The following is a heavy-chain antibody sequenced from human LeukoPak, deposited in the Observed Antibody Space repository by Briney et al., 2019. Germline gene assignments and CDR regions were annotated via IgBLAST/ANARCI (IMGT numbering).Heavy chain of an antibody. CDR2: IIPIFGTA. V-gene: IGHV1-69*13. Sequence: ASVKVSCKASGGTFSSYAISWVRQAPGQGLEWMGGIIPIFGTANYAQKFQGRVTITADESTSTAYMELSSLRSEDTAVYYCASYGDYVRTGLTWGQGTLVTVSS. J-gene: IGHJ5*02. CDR1: GGTFSSYA. CDR3: ASYGDYVRTGLT. D-gene: IGHD4-17*01.